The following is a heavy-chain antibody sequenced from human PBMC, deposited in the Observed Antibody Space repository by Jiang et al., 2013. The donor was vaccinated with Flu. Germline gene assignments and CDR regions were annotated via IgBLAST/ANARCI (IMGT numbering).Heavy chain of an antibody. Sequence: GSGLVKPSETLSLTCTVSGGPISASNWNWVRQSPGKGLEWIGHVSYSGTTYYNPSLRSRVTISLDTSKNQFSLTLRSVAAAGTAVYYCARVKFGELFEYYFDYWGQGTLVTVSS. J-gene: IGHJ4*02. CDR2: VSYSGTT. D-gene: IGHD3-10*01. CDR1: GGPISASN. V-gene: IGHV4-59*12. CDR3: ARVKFGELFEYYFDY.